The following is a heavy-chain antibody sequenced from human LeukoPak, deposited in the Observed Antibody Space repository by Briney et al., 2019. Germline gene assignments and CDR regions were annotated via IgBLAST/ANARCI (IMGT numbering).Heavy chain of an antibody. CDR3: ASMYYDILTGYYTPFDY. CDR1: GGSMYSYY. CDR2: IYYSGST. D-gene: IGHD3-9*01. Sequence: SETLSLTCTVSGGSMYSYYWSWIRQPPGKGLEWIGSIYYSGSTYYNPSLKSRVTISVDTSKNQFSLKLSSVTAADAAVYYCASMYYDILTGYYTPFDYWGQGTLVTVSS. J-gene: IGHJ4*02. V-gene: IGHV4-39*07.